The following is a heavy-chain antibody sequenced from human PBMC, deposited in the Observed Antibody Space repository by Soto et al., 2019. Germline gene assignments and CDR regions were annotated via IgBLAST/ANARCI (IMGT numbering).Heavy chain of an antibody. CDR3: ARDGGLLEWLPNHYYYYCGMDV. J-gene: IGHJ6*02. D-gene: IGHD3-3*01. V-gene: IGHV1-24*01. Sequence: APVKVSCKVSGYTLNEVAMHWVRQAPGKGLEWLGGFDPDEAETIYAQHFQGRVTMTEDTSTDTVYMELSSLRSEDTAVYYCARDGGLLEWLPNHYYYYCGMDVWGQGTTVTVSS. CDR2: FDPDEAET. CDR1: GYTLNEVA.